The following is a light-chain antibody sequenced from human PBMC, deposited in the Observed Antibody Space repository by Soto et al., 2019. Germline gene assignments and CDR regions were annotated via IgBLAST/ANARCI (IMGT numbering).Light chain of an antibody. CDR1: QSVSRN. CDR2: GAS. J-gene: IGKJ4*01. CDR3: QQYGSSPLLT. Sequence: EIVLTQSPATMSLSPGERATLSCRTSQSVSRNLAWYQQKLGQAPRLLIYGASSRATGIPDRFSGSGSGTDFTLTISRLEPEDFAVYYCQQYGSSPLLTFGGGTKA. V-gene: IGKV3-20*01.